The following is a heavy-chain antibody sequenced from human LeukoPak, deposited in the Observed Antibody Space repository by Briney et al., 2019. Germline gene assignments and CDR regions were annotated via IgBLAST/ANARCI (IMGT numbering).Heavy chain of an antibody. J-gene: IGHJ4*02. CDR2: INPNSGGT. D-gene: IGHD1-26*01. V-gene: IGHV1-2*02. Sequence: GASVKVSCKASGYTFTGYYMHWVRQAPGQGLEWMGWINPNSGGTNYAQKLQGRVTMTTDTSTSTAYMELRSLRSDDTAVYYCARGAAVGATAIDYWGQGTLVTVSS. CDR3: ARGAAVGATAIDY. CDR1: GYTFTGYY.